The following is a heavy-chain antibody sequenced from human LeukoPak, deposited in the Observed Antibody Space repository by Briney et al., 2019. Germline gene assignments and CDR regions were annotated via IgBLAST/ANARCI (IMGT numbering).Heavy chain of an antibody. J-gene: IGHJ6*02. V-gene: IGHV4-4*07. Sequence: SETLSLTCTVSGGSISSYYWSWFRQPAGKGLEWIGRIYTSGSTSYNPSLKSRVTMSVDTSKNQFSLKLSSVTAADTAVYYCARGRSATVTTFYYYYYYGMDVWGQGTTVTVSS. CDR2: IYTSGST. CDR1: GGSISSYY. D-gene: IGHD4-17*01. CDR3: ARGRSATVTTFYYYYYYGMDV.